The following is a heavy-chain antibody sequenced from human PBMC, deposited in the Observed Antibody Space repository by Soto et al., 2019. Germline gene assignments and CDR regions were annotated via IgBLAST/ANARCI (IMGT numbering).Heavy chain of an antibody. V-gene: IGHV1-69*13. CDR1: GGTFSSYA. J-gene: IGHJ6*02. Sequence: SVKVSCKASGGTFSSYAISWVRQAPGQGLEWMGGIIPIFGTANYARKFQGRVTITADESTSTAYMELSSLRSEDTAVYYCASARPAAAGYYYYGMDVWGQGTTVTVSS. CDR2: IIPIFGTA. CDR3: ASARPAAAGYYYYGMDV. D-gene: IGHD6-13*01.